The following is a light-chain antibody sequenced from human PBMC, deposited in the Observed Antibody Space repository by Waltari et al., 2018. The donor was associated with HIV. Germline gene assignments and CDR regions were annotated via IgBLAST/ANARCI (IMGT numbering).Light chain of an antibody. J-gene: IGLJ3*02. CDR1: GGLSSYA. CDR2: LKSDGSH. CDR3: QTWDTGPV. V-gene: IGLV4-69*01. Sequence: QLVLTQSPSASAILGASVKITCTLNGGLSSYAIAWHQHQPEKGPRYLMKLKSDGSHNREDEIPDRFSASNSGADHHLTISSLQSEDEGYYYCQTWDTGPVFGGGTKLTVL.